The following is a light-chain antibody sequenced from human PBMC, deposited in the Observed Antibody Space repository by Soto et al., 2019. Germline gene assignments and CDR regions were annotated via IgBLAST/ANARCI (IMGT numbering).Light chain of an antibody. J-gene: IGKJ1*01. V-gene: IGKV3-20*01. CDR3: QQYGSSPRT. CDR2: GAS. CDR1: QSVSSNY. Sequence: ELVLTQSPGTLSLSPGERATLSCRASQSVSSNYLAWYQHKPGQAPRLLIYGASSMATDIPDRFSGGGSGTDFTLTLSRLEPEDFAVYYCQQYGSSPRTFGQGTRVEIK.